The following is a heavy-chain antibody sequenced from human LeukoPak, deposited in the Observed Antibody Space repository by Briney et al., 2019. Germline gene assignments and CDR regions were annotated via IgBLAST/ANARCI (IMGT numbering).Heavy chain of an antibody. D-gene: IGHD3-3*01. V-gene: IGHV3-30*02. CDR1: GFTFSSYG. CDR2: IRYVGSNK. J-gene: IGHJ4*02. Sequence: GGSLRLSCAASGFTFSSYGMHWVRQAPGKGLEWVAFIRYVGSNKYYADSVKGRFTISRDNSKNTLYLQMNSLRAEDTAVYYCAKDLLESPYYDFWSGYYPLDYWGQGTLVTVSS. CDR3: AKDLLESPYYDFWSGYYPLDY.